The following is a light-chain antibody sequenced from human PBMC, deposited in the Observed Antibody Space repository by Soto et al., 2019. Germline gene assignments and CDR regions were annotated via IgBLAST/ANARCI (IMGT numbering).Light chain of an antibody. CDR2: GAS. J-gene: IGKJ1*01. Sequence: EIVVTKSPASMSLSLGEIASLSSWVRQSVDSAYGAWYQQQPGQPPMLLMYGASRRSTGIQDKFSGSGSGTDVTLKLSRLEPEDFAVYYCQKYASALSFGQGTKVEI. CDR3: QKYASALS. CDR1: QSVDSAY. V-gene: IGKV3-20*01.